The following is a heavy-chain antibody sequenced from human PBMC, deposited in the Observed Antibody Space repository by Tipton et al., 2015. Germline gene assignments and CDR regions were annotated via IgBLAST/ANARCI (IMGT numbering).Heavy chain of an antibody. J-gene: IGHJ4*02. CDR3: ARVRVGPYYFDY. CDR2: ISTSSSTI. CDR1: GFTFSSYS. Sequence: SLRLSCAASGFTFSSYSMNWVSYISTSSSTIYYADSVKGRFTISRDNAKNSLYLQMNSLRDEDTAVYYCARVRVGPYYFDYWGQGTLVTVSS. D-gene: IGHD5-24*01. V-gene: IGHV3-48*02.